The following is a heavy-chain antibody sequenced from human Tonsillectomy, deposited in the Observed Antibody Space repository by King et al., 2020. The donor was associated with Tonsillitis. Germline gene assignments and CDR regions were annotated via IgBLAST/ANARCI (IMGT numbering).Heavy chain of an antibody. CDR1: GGSFSGYY. Sequence: VQLQQWGAGLLKPSETLSLTCAVYGGSFSGYYWSWIRQPPGKGLEWIGEINHSGSTNYNPSLKSRVTIALDTSKNQFSLKLRSVTAADTAVYYCARDDYGDYSFQHWGQGTLVTVSS. CDR2: INHSGST. J-gene: IGHJ1*01. CDR3: ARDDYGDYSFQH. V-gene: IGHV4-34*01. D-gene: IGHD4-17*01.